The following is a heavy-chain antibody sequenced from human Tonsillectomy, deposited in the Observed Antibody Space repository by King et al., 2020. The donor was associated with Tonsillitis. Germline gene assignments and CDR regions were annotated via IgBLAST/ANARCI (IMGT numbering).Heavy chain of an antibody. V-gene: IGHV3-33*08. Sequence: QEQLVQSGGGVVQPGRSLRLSCAASGFTFSSYGMHWVRQAPGKGLEWVAVIWYDGSNKYYADSVKGRFTISRDNSKNTLYLQMNSLRAQDTAVYYCAREVYSIGCTDYWGQGTLFTVSS. CDR1: GFTFSSYG. J-gene: IGHJ4*02. D-gene: IGHD6-19*01. CDR2: IWYDGSNK. CDR3: AREVYSIGCTDY.